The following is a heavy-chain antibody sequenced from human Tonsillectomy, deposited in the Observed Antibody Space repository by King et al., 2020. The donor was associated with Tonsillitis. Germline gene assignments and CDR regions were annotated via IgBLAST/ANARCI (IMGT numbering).Heavy chain of an antibody. D-gene: IGHD1-14*01. CDR1: GGTFSNFA. CDR2: IIPSFGKA. Sequence: QLVQSGAEVKKPGSSVKVSCKASGGTFSNFAISWVRQAPGQGLEWMGGIIPSFGKANYAQKFQGKVTMTADASTGTTYMEVTSVTSNDTATYYCARFASAALTTRGGLDVWGQGSTVIVSS. J-gene: IGHJ6*02. V-gene: IGHV1-69*01. CDR3: ARFASAALTTRGGLDV.